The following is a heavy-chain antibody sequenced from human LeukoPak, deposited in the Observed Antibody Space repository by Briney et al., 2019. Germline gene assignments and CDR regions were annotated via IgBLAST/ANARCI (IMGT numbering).Heavy chain of an antibody. CDR3: ARPILAGITAPFDY. J-gene: IGHJ4*02. D-gene: IGHD6-6*01. CDR2: IYYSGST. V-gene: IGHV4-59*01. Sequence: PSETLSLTCTVSGGSISSYYWSWIRQPPGKGLEWIGYIYYSGSTNYNPSLKSRVTISVDTSKNQFSLKLSSVTAADTAVYFCARPILAGITAPFDYWGQGTLVTVSS. CDR1: GGSISSYY.